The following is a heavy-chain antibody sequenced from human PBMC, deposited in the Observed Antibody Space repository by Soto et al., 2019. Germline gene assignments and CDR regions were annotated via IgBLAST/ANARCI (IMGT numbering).Heavy chain of an antibody. V-gene: IGHV3-48*01. CDR2: ISSSSSTI. CDR3: ARPILSAYSKPRRFNWFDP. CDR1: GFTFSSYS. D-gene: IGHD4-4*01. J-gene: IGHJ5*02. Sequence: PGGSLRLSCAASGFTFSSYSMNWVRQAPGKGLEWVSYISSSSSTIYYADSVKGRFTISRDNAKNSLYLQMNSLRAEDTAVYYCARPILSAYSKPRRFNWFDPWGQGTLVTVSS.